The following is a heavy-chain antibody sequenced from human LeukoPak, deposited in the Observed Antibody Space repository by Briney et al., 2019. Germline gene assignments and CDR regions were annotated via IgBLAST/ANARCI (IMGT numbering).Heavy chain of an antibody. CDR2: ISSSSSYI. J-gene: IGHJ3*02. V-gene: IGHV3-21*01. CDR3: ARDLGEWELLNAFDI. CDR1: GFTFSSYS. Sequence: GSLRLSCSASGFTFSSYSMNWVRQAPGKGLEWVSSISSSSSYIYYADSVKGRFTISRDNAKNSLYLQMNSLRAEDTAVYYCARDLGEWELLNAFDIWGQGTMVTVSS. D-gene: IGHD1-26*01.